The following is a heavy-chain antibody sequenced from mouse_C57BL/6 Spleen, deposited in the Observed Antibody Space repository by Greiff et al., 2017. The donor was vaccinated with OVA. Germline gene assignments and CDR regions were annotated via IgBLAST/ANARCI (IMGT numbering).Heavy chain of an antibody. CDR3: TGELDFDY. CDR1: GFTFSNYW. J-gene: IGHJ2*01. V-gene: IGHV6-3*01. CDR2: ISLKSDNYAT. Sequence: EVKLVESGGGLVQPGGSMKLSCVASGFTFSNYWMNWVRQSPEKGLEWVAQISLKSDNYATHYAESVQGRFTISRDDSKRSGYLQMNNVMAEDTRIYYCTGELDFDYWGQGTTLTVSS.